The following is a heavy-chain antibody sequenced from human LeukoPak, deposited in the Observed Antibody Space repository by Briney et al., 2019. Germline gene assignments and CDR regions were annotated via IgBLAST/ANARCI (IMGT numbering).Heavy chain of an antibody. CDR3: TTAPSTDYGDYDGVDYFDY. Sequence: GGSLRLSCAASGFTFSNAWMSWVRQAPGKGLEWVGRIKSKTDGGTTDYAAPVKGRFTISRDDSKNTLYLQMNSLKTEDTAVYYCTTAPSTDYGDYDGVDYFDYWGQGTLVTVSS. CDR1: GFTFSNAW. V-gene: IGHV3-15*01. CDR2: IKSKTDGGTT. J-gene: IGHJ4*02. D-gene: IGHD4-17*01.